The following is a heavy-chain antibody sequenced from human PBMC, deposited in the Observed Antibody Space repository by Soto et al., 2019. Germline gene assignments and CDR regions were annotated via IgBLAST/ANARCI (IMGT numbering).Heavy chain of an antibody. CDR2: ISDSGST. J-gene: IGHJ6*02. CDR3: VRHKNGQQLTRYYYRGVDV. D-gene: IGHD6-13*01. CDR1: GDSVSSVGDY. V-gene: IGHV4-31*03. Sequence: QVQLQESGPGLEKPSQTLSLTCTVSGDSVSSVGDYWTWIRQHPGKGLEWIGYISDSGSTDYNPSLKSRLTISLDTSKNQISLRMTYVTAADTAIYFCVRHKNGQQLTRYYYRGVDVWGQGTTVTVSS.